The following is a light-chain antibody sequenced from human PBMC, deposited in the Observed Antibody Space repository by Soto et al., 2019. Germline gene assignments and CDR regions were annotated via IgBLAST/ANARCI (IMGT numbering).Light chain of an antibody. CDR2: EVN. J-gene: IGLJ1*01. CDR3: SSYTSSSTYV. CDR1: SNDVGTYNR. Sequence: QLVLTQPPSVSGSPGQSVTISCTGTSNDVGTYNRVSWYQQPPGTAPKLMIYEVNNRPSGVPDRFSGSKSGNTASLTISGLQAEDEADYYCSSYTSSSTYVFGTGTKVTVL. V-gene: IGLV2-18*02.